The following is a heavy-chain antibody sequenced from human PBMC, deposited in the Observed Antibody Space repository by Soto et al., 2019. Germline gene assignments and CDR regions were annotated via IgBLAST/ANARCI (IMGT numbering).Heavy chain of an antibody. CDR3: SRCSGSYCMEV. CDR1: GFTFSDST. Sequence: EVQLVESGGGLVQPGGSLKVSCAASGFTFSDSTIHWVRQASGKGLEWVGRIRSEVYSYATVCAASVKDRFTISRDDSKNTAYLQMNSLKIEDTAVYYCSRCSGSYCMEVWGQGTTVTVSS. CDR2: IRSEVYSYAT. D-gene: IGHD3-10*02. V-gene: IGHV3-73*02. J-gene: IGHJ6*02.